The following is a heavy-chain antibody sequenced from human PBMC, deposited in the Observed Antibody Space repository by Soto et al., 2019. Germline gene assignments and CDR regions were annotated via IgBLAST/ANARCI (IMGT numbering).Heavy chain of an antibody. CDR2: IIPIFGTA. CDR1: GGTFSSYA. J-gene: IGHJ4*02. D-gene: IGHD5-18*01. Sequence: QVQLVQSGAEVKKPVSSVKVSCKASGGTFSSYAISWVRQAPGQGLEWMGGIIPIFGTAYYAQQLQGRVKITADESTSTAYRELSSLRSEDTAVYYCAGGAKDTAMVTAFDYWGQGTLVTVSS. CDR3: AGGAKDTAMVTAFDY. V-gene: IGHV1-69*01.